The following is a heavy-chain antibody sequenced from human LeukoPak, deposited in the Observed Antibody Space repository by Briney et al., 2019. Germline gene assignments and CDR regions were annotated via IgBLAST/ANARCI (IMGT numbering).Heavy chain of an antibody. CDR1: GFTFSSYA. J-gene: IGHJ6*02. CDR3: ARYTSSPGEGMDV. D-gene: IGHD3-16*01. Sequence: GGSLRLSCAASGFTFSSYAMSWVRQAPGKGLEWVSAISGSGGSTYYADSVKGRFTISRDNSKNTLYLQMNSLRAEDTAVYYCARYTSSPGEGMDVWGQGTTVTVSS. CDR2: ISGSGGST. V-gene: IGHV3-23*01.